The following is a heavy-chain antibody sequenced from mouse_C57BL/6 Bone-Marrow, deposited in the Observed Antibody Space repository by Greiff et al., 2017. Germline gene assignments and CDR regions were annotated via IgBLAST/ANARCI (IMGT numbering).Heavy chain of an antibody. J-gene: IGHJ3*01. CDR2: IYPGSGST. CDR1: GYTFTSYW. D-gene: IGHD2-2*01. V-gene: IGHV1-55*01. CDR3: EREGVMVTNFAY. Sequence: VQLQQPGAELVKPGASVKMSCKASGYTFTSYWITWVKQRPGQGLEWIGDIYPGSGSTNYNEKFKSKGTLTIDTYTSTDYMQLSSLTSEDAAVYYCEREGVMVTNFAYWGKGTLVTVSA.